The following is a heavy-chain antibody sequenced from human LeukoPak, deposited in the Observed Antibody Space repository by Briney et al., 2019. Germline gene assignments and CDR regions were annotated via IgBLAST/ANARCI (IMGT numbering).Heavy chain of an antibody. CDR3: ARGYDSSSWFHFDY. CDR2: INHSGST. J-gene: IGHJ4*02. CDR1: GGSFSGYY. Sequence: SETLSLTCAVYGGSFSGYYWSWIRQPPGKGLEWIGEINHSGSTNYNPSLKSRVTISVDRSKNQFSLKLSSVTAADTAVYYCARGYDSSSWFHFDYWGQGTLVTVSS. D-gene: IGHD6-13*01. V-gene: IGHV4-34*01.